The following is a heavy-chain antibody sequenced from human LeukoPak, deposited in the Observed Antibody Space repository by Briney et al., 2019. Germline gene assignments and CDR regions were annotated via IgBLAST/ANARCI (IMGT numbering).Heavy chain of an antibody. CDR1: GYTLTELS. D-gene: IGHD3-10*01. V-gene: IGHV1-24*01. CDR3: ATEAGYYGSGSPYYFDY. J-gene: IGHJ4*02. Sequence: ASVTVSCQVSGYTLTELSMHWVRQAPGKGLAGVGGFHPEDGETIYAQKFQGRVTMTEDTSTDTAYMELSSLRSEDTAVYYCATEAGYYGSGSPYYFDYWGQGTLVTVSS. CDR2: FHPEDGET.